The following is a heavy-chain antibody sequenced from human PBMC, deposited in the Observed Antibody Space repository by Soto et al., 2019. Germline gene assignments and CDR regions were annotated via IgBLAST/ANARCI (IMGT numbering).Heavy chain of an antibody. J-gene: IGHJ5*02. V-gene: IGHV4-30-2*01. CDR1: GGSISSGGYS. CDR3: ARARGHCSGGSCYSDGLDNWFDP. CDR2: IYHSGST. Sequence: PSETLSLTCAVSGGSISSGGYSWSWIRQPPGKGLEWIGYIYHSGSTYYNPSLKSRVTISVDRSKNQFSLKLSSVTAADTAVYYCARARGHCSGGSCYSDGLDNWFDPWGQGTLVTVSS. D-gene: IGHD2-15*01.